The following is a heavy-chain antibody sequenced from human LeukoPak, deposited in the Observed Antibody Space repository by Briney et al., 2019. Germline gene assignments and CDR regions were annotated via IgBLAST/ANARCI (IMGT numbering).Heavy chain of an antibody. D-gene: IGHD4/OR15-4a*01. J-gene: IGHJ5*02. Sequence: SETQSLTCAVYGGSFSGYYWSWIRQPPGKGLEWIGEINHSGSTNYNPSLKSRVTISVDTSKNQFSLKLSSVTAADTAVYYCARKVSPGARFDPWGQGTLVTVSS. CDR1: GGSFSGYY. CDR2: INHSGST. V-gene: IGHV4-34*01. CDR3: ARKVSPGARFDP.